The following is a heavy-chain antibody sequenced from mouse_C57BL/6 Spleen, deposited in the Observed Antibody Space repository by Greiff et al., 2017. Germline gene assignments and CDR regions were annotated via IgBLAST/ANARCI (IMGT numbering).Heavy chain of an antibody. CDR2: INPNNGGT. CDR1: GYTFTDYY. J-gene: IGHJ1*03. CDR3: ARSGRWLLYFDV. V-gene: IGHV1-26*01. Sequence: VVEPGASVKISCKASGYTFTDYYMNWVKQSHGKSLEWIGDINPNNGGTSYNQKFKGKATLTVDKSSSTAYLELRSLTSEDSAVYYCARSGRWLLYFDVWGTGTTVTVSS. D-gene: IGHD2-3*01.